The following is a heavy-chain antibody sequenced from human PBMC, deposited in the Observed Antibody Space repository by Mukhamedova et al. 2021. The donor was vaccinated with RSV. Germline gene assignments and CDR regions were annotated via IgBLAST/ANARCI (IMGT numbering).Heavy chain of an antibody. CDR1: YW. Sequence: YWMHWVRQAPGKGLECVSRINSDGSNTYYADSVRGRFTISRDNAKNMMYVQMNSLRVEDTAVYYCARGGSSGWYKAFDIWGQGT. J-gene: IGHJ3*02. CDR2: INSDGSNT. CDR3: ARGGSSGWYKAFDI. D-gene: IGHD6-19*01. V-gene: IGHV3-74*01.